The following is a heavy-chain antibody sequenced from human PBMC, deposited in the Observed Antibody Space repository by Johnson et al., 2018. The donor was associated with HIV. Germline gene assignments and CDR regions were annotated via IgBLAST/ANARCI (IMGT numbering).Heavy chain of an antibody. CDR3: AKGRSGTTASIDAFDI. D-gene: IGHD1-7*01. Sequence: QVQLVESGGGVVQPGKSLRLFCAASGFTFSSYAMHWVRQAPGKGLEWVAFIRYDGSNKYYADSVKGRFTISRDNSKNTLYLQMKSLRAEDTAVYYCAKGRSGTTASIDAFDIWGQGTMVTVSS. V-gene: IGHV3-30*02. J-gene: IGHJ3*02. CDR2: IRYDGSNK. CDR1: GFTFSSYA.